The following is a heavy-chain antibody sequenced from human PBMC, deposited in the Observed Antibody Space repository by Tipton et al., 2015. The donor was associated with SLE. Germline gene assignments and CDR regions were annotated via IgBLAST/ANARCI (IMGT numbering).Heavy chain of an antibody. CDR1: GGSISSHY. CDR3: AGEHTADAFDI. Sequence: TLSLTCTVSGGSISSHYWSWIRQPPGKGLEWIGSIDHSGSTYFNPSLKSRVTISADTSKNQFSLNLSSVTAADTAVYYCAGEHTADAFDIWGQGTMVTVSS. D-gene: IGHD5-18*01. V-gene: IGHV4-38-2*02. CDR2: IDHSGST. J-gene: IGHJ3*02.